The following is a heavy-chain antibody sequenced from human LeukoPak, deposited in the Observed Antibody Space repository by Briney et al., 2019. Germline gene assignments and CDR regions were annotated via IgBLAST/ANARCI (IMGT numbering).Heavy chain of an antibody. Sequence: PGGSLRLSCAASGFPFSSAWFSWVRQAPGKGLEWVARVKTNSEGATTDYAAPVKGRFTISRDDSKDTVYLQMKSLKPEDTSVYYCTTGAYWGQGTLVTVSS. CDR3: TTGAY. J-gene: IGHJ4*02. CDR2: VKTNSEGATT. CDR1: GFPFSSAW. V-gene: IGHV3-15*01.